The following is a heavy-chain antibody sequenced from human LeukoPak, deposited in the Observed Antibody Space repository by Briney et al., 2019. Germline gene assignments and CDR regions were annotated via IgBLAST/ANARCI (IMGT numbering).Heavy chain of an antibody. V-gene: IGHV3-23*01. Sequence: GGSLRLSCAASGFTFSRYAMSWVRQAPGKGLEWVSAISSSGGNTYYADSVKGRFTISRDTSKNTLYLQMDSLSAEDTAVYFCARGGDYGVKVDYWGQGTLVTVSS. CDR3: ARGGDYGVKVDY. CDR2: ISSSGGNT. D-gene: IGHD4-23*01. J-gene: IGHJ4*02. CDR1: GFTFSRYA.